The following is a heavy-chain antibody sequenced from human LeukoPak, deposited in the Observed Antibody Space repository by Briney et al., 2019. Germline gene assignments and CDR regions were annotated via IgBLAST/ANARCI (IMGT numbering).Heavy chain of an antibody. CDR3: ARAGLWDYSDSSGYHNAAFDV. CDR1: GGSFSGYY. J-gene: IGHJ3*01. CDR2: INHSGST. V-gene: IGHV4-34*01. D-gene: IGHD3-22*01. Sequence: SETLSLTCAVYGGSFSGYYWSWIRQPPGKGLEWIGEINHSGSTNYNPSLKSRVTVSVDTSKNQFSLRLSSVTAADTAVYYCARAGLWDYSDSSGYHNAAFDVWGQGTMVTVSS.